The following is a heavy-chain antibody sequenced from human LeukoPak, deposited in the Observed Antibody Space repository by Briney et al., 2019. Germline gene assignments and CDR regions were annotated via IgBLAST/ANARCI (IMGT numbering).Heavy chain of an antibody. J-gene: IGHJ5*02. CDR2: IYYSGST. CDR3: ARDLRGYCSGGSCYPRGFDP. Sequence: SETLSLTCTVSGGSISSYYWSWIRQPPGKGLEWIGYIYYSGSTNYNPSLKSRVTISVDTSKNQFSLKLSSVTAADTAVYYCARDLRGYCSGGSCYPRGFDPWGQGTLVTVSS. D-gene: IGHD2-15*01. V-gene: IGHV4-59*01. CDR1: GGSISSYY.